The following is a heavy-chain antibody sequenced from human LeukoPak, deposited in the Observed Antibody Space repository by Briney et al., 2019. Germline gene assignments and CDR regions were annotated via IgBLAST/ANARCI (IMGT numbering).Heavy chain of an antibody. J-gene: IGHJ4*02. Sequence: SETLSLTCTVSGGSISSSSYYWGWIRQPPGKGLEWIGSIFYTGSIFYNPSLKSRVTISIDTSKNQFSLKLSSVTAADTAVYYCARDAYGYGDPYYFDYWGQGTLVTVSS. D-gene: IGHD4-17*01. CDR2: IFYTGSI. CDR3: ARDAYGYGDPYYFDY. CDR1: GGSISSSSYY. V-gene: IGHV4-39*07.